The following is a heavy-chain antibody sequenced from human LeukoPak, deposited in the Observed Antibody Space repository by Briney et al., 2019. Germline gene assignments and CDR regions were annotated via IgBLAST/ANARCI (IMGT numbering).Heavy chain of an antibody. J-gene: IGHJ4*02. D-gene: IGHD3-3*01. CDR1: GFTFGIYA. CDR3: ARDSGRDYDFWSGYYPFDY. Sequence: GGSLRLSCAASGFTFGIYAMNWVRQAPGKGLEWVSYIGPSGSNIYYADSVKGRFTISRDNAKDSLYLQMNSLRAEHTAEYYCARDSGRDYDFWSGYYPFDYWGQGTLVTVSS. V-gene: IGHV3-48*01. CDR2: IGPSGSNI.